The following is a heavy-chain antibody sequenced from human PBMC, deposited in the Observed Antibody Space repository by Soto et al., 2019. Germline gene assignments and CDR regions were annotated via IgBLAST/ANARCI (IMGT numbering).Heavy chain of an antibody. V-gene: IGHV4-61*03. CDR3: ARDQMYDYSWGAKGVFDS. CDR1: GASVSSANYY. CDR2: IYYSGSS. Sequence: LSLTCTVSGASVSSANYYWTWIRQSPGKGLEWIGFIYYSGSSRYNPSLKRRVTMSVDTSKNHFSLTLSSVTADDTAVYYCARDQMYDYSWGAKGVFDSWGKGTQVTVSS. D-gene: IGHD3-16*01. J-gene: IGHJ4*02.